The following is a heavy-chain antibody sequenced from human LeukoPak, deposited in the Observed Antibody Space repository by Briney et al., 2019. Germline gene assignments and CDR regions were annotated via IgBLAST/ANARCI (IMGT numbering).Heavy chain of an antibody. D-gene: IGHD3-3*01. CDR3: ARDRPETPGGYDFWSGYPH. V-gene: IGHV3-7*01. CDR2: IKQDGSEK. CDR1: GFTFSSYW. Sequence: GGSLRLSCAASGFTFSSYWMSWVRQAPGKGLEWVANIKQDGSEKYYVDSVKGRFTISRDNAKNSLYLQMNSLRAEDTAVYYCARDRPETPGGYDFWSGYPHWGQGTLVTVSS. J-gene: IGHJ4*02.